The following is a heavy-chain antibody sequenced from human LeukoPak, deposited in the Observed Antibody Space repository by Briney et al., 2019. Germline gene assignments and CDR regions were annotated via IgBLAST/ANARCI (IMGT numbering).Heavy chain of an antibody. V-gene: IGHV3-20*04. CDR1: GFTFDDYG. J-gene: IGHJ6*02. D-gene: IGHD2-2*01. CDR2: INWNGGST. CDR3: ASGTSWIPGFRYYYGMDV. Sequence: GGSLRLSCAASGFTFDDYGMSWVRQAPGKGLGWVSGINWNGGSTGYADSVKGRFTISRDNAKNSLYLQMNSLRAEDTALYYCASGTSWIPGFRYYYGMDVWGQGTTVTVSS.